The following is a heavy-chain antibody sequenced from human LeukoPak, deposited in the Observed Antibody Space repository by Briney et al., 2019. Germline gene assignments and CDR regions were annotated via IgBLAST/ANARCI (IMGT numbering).Heavy chain of an antibody. D-gene: IGHD4-23*01. CDR3: ARAMTTVVTPGGY. V-gene: IGHV1-2*02. CDR2: INPNSDGT. CDR1: GYTFTSYY. Sequence: GASVKVSCKASGYTFTSYYMHWVRQAPGQGLEWMGWINPNSDGTNYAQKFQGRVTMTRDTSISTAYMELSKLRSDDTAVYYCARAMTTVVTPGGYWGQGTLVTVSS. J-gene: IGHJ4*02.